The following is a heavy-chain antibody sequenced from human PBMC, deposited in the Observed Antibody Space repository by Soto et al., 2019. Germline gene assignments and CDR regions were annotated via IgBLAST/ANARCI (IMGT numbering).Heavy chain of an antibody. CDR1: GGSISSGGYY. J-gene: IGHJ4*02. Sequence: SETLSLTCSVSGGSISSGGYYWSWIRRHPGKGLEWIGYIYYSGTTYYSPSLESRVTISLDTSKNQFSLNLSSVTAADTAVYYCATDHDSSGYYFGYWGQGTLVTSPQ. V-gene: IGHV4-31*03. CDR2: IYYSGTT. CDR3: ATDHDSSGYYFGY. D-gene: IGHD3-22*01.